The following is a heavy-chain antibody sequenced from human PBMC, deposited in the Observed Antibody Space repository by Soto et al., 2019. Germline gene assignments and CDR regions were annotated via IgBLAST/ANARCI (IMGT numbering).Heavy chain of an antibody. J-gene: IGHJ6*02. CDR1: GYSFTSHW. CDR2: IDPSDSYT. D-gene: IGHD1-1*01. Sequence: GESLKISCQGSGYSFTSHWITWVRQTPGKGLEWMGRIDPSDSYTNYSPSFQGRVTISADRSISTAFLQWSSLEASDTAIYYCARRLSGPKEEYNAYYFYGLNVWGQGTTVTGPS. V-gene: IGHV5-10-1*01. CDR3: ARRLSGPKEEYNAYYFYGLNV.